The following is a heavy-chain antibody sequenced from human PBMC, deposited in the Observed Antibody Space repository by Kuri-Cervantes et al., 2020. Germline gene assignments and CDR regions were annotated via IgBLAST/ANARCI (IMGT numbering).Heavy chain of an antibody. Sequence: GGSLRLSCAASGFTFSSYEMNWVRQAPGKGLEWVSYISGNGKAIHYAGSVKGRFTISRDNSKNSLYLQMNSLSAEDTALYYCARVWGSSPDSDNWGQGTLVTVSS. D-gene: IGHD6-6*01. CDR2: ISGNGKAI. CDR1: GFTFSSYE. J-gene: IGHJ4*02. CDR3: ARVWGSSPDSDN. V-gene: IGHV3-48*03.